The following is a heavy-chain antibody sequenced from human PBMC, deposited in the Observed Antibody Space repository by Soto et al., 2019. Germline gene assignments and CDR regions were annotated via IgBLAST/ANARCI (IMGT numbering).Heavy chain of an antibody. D-gene: IGHD5-18*01. CDR2: IWYDGSNK. Sequence: QVQLVESGGGVVQPGRSLRLSCAASGFTFSAYGMHWVRQAPGKGLEWVAVIWYDGSNKYYADSVKGRFTISRDNSKNTLYLQMNSLTAEDTAVYYCARDLGVGYSYGWSDFWGQGTLVTVSS. CDR1: GFTFSAYG. CDR3: ARDLGVGYSYGWSDF. J-gene: IGHJ4*02. V-gene: IGHV3-33*01.